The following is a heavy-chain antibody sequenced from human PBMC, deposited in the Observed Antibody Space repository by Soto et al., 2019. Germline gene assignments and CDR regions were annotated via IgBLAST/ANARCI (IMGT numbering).Heavy chain of an antibody. D-gene: IGHD4-17*01. J-gene: IGHJ4*02. CDR1: GFTFSSYA. Sequence: GGSLRLSCAASGFTFSSYAMSWVRQAPGKGLEWVSAISGSGGSTYYADSVKGRFTISRDNSKNTLYLQMNSLRAEDTAVYYCAKNSGGNDYGDYDLDYWGQGTLVTVSS. CDR2: ISGSGGST. CDR3: AKNSGGNDYGDYDLDY. V-gene: IGHV3-23*01.